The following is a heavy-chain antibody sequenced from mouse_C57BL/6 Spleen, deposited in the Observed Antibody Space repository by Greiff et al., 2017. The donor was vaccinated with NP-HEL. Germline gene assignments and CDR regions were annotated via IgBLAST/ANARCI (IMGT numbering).Heavy chain of an antibody. D-gene: IGHD3-2*02. CDR2: LDPSDSYT. J-gene: IGHJ4*01. CDR1: GYTFTSYW. Sequence: VQLQQPGAELVMPGASVKLSCKASGYTFTSYWMHWVKQRPGQGLEWIGELDPSDSYTNYNQKFKGKSTLTVDKSSSTAYMQLSSLTSEDAAVYYCARYGAAQATGAMDYWGQGTSVTVSS. CDR3: ARYGAAQATGAMDY. V-gene: IGHV1-69*01.